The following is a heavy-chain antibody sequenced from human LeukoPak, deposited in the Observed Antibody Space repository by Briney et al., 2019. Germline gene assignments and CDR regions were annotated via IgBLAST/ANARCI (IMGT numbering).Heavy chain of an antibody. V-gene: IGHV1-18*01. CDR2: ISAYNGNT. J-gene: IGHJ4*02. D-gene: IGHD6-13*01. Sequence: GASVKVSCKASGYTLTSYGISWVRQAPGQGLEWMGWISAYNGNTNYAQKLQGRVTMTTDTSTSTAYMELRSLRSDDTAVYYCARGRYLAEQLVLSDYWGQGTLVTVSS. CDR1: GYTLTSYG. CDR3: ARGRYLAEQLVLSDY.